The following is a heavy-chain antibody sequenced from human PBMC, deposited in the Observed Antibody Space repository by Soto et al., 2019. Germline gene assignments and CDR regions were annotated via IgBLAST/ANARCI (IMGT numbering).Heavy chain of an antibody. D-gene: IGHD2-15*01. CDR2: IYYSGST. CDR1: GGSVSIGSYY. CDR3: ARGAIPKRYCSGGSCYSNWFDP. J-gene: IGHJ5*02. Sequence: PSETLSLTCTVSGGSVSIGSYYWSCIRQPPGKGLEWIGYIYYSGSTNYNPSLKSRVTISVDTSKNQFSLKLSSVTAADTAVYYCARGAIPKRYCSGGSCYSNWFDPWGQGTLVTAPQ. V-gene: IGHV4-61*01.